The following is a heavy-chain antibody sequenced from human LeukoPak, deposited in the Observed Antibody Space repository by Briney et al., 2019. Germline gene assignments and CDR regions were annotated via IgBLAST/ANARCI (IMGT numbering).Heavy chain of an antibody. CDR3: AAYCGGDCPFDY. CDR2: INHSGST. D-gene: IGHD2-21*02. V-gene: IGHV4-34*01. CDR1: GGSFSGYY. Sequence: SETLSLTCAVYGGSFSGYYWSWIRQPPGKGLEWIGEINHSGSTNYNPSLKSRVTISVDTSKNQFSLKLSSVTAADTAVYYCAAYCGGDCPFDYWGQGILVTVSS. J-gene: IGHJ4*02.